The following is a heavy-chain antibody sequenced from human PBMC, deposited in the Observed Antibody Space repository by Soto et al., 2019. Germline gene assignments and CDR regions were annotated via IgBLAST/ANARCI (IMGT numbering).Heavy chain of an antibody. CDR1: GFTFSSFA. V-gene: IGHV3-21*01. J-gene: IGHJ6*02. D-gene: IGHD4-17*01. CDR3: ARVEGYGGNPDPYYYYYGMDV. Sequence: GSLRLSCAASGFTFSSFAMSWVRQAPGKGLEWVSSISSSSSYIYYADSVKGRFTISRDNAKNSLYLQMNSLRAEDTAVYYCARVEGYGGNPDPYYYYYGMDVWGQGTTVTVSS. CDR2: ISSSSSYI.